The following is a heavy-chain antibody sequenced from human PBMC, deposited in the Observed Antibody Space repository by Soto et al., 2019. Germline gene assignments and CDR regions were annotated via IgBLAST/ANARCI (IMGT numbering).Heavy chain of an antibody. CDR1: GGTFSSYA. Sequence: GASVKVSCKASGGTFSSYAISWVRQAPGQGLEWMGGIIPIFGTANYAQKFQGRVTITADESTSTAYMELSSLRSEDTAVYYCAREETETGPYDYWGQGTLVTVSS. V-gene: IGHV1-69*13. J-gene: IGHJ4*02. D-gene: IGHD3-10*01. CDR2: IIPIFGTA. CDR3: AREETETGPYDY.